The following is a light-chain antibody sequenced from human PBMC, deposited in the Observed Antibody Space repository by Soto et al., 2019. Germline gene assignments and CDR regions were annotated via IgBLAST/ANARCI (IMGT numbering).Light chain of an antibody. CDR2: GNS. Sequence: QSVLTQPPSVSGAPGQRVTISCTGSSSNIGAGYDVHWYQQLPGTAPKLLIYGNSNRPSGVPDRFSGSKSGTSASLAITGLQAEDEADYYSQPYDSSLSGYVFGTGTKVTVL. CDR1: SSNIGAGYD. J-gene: IGLJ1*01. CDR3: QPYDSSLSGYV. V-gene: IGLV1-40*01.